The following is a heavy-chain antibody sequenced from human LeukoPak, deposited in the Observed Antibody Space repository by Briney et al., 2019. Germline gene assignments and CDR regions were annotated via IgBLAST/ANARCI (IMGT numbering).Heavy chain of an antibody. CDR2: IIPIFGTA. Sequence: GASVKVSCKASGGTFSSYAISWVRQAPGQGLEWMGGIIPIFGTANYAQKFQGRVTITADESTSTAYMELRSLRSDDTAVYYCARDQLGINYFDYWGQGTLVTVSS. CDR1: GGTFSSYA. V-gene: IGHV1-69*13. CDR3: ARDQLGINYFDY. J-gene: IGHJ4*02. D-gene: IGHD7-27*01.